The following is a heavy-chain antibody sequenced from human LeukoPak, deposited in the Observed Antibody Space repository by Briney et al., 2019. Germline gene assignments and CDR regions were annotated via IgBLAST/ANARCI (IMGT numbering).Heavy chain of an antibody. CDR2: INHSGST. V-gene: IGHV4-34*01. CDR1: GGSFSGYY. D-gene: IGHD3-10*01. CDR3: ARRKGFRGYYYMDV. Sequence: PSETLSLTCAVYGGSFSGYYWSWIRQPPGKGLEWIGEINHSGSTNYNPSLKSRVTISVDTSKNQFSLKLSSVTAADTAVYYCARRKGFRGYYYMDVWGKGTTVTVSS. J-gene: IGHJ6*03.